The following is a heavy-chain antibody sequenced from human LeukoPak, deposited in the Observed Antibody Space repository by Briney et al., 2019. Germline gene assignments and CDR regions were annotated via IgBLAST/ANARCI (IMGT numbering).Heavy chain of an antibody. CDR2: FAGSDTTK. J-gene: IGHJ4*02. D-gene: IGHD3-22*01. CDR3: TTLGYHLDS. Sequence: PGGSLRLSCAASGFDFGAYEMNWVLQAPGKGLEWVAYFAGSDTTKYYADSVRGRFTISRDNAKKSLYLQMNSLRAEDTALYYCTTLGYHLDSWGQGTLVTVSS. V-gene: IGHV3-48*03. CDR1: GFDFGAYE.